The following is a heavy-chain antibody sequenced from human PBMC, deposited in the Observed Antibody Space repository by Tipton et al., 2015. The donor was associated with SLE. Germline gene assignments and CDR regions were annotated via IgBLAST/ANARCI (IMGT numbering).Heavy chain of an antibody. D-gene: IGHD6-13*01. J-gene: IGHJ4*02. CDR1: GFTFSTYI. Sequence: SLRLSCAASGFTFSTYIMNWVRQAPGKGLEWVGFIRRKAYGGTTEYAASVKGRFTISRDDSKSIAYLQMNSLKTEDTAVYYCTREAGDYWGQGTLVTVSS. V-gene: IGHV3-49*04. CDR2: IRRKAYGGTT. CDR3: TREAGDY.